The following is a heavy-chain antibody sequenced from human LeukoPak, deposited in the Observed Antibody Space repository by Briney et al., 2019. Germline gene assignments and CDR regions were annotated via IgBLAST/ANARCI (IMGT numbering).Heavy chain of an antibody. CDR1: GYSISSGYY. D-gene: IGHD3-9*01. V-gene: IGHV4-38-2*02. CDR3: ARERRKGISTGYPNWFDP. CDR2: IYHSGST. J-gene: IGHJ5*02. Sequence: SETLSLTCTVSGYSISSGYYWGWIRKPPGKGLEWIGGIYHSGSTYYNPSLKSRVTISVDTSKNQFSLKLSSVTAADTAVYYCARERRKGISTGYPNWFDPWGQGTLVTVSS.